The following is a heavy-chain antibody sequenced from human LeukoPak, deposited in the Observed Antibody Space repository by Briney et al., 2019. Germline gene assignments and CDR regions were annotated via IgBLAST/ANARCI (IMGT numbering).Heavy chain of an antibody. J-gene: IGHJ4*02. V-gene: IGHV4-59*08. CDR1: GGSISNNY. CDR3: ARLGSGPLDY. D-gene: IGHD3-3*01. CDR2: IYYSGST. Sequence: NSSETLSLTCTVSGGSISNNYWSWIRQPPGKGLEWIGYIYYSGSTNYNPSLKSRVTISVDTSKNQFSLKLSSVTAADTAVYYCARLGSGPLDYWGQGTLVTVSS.